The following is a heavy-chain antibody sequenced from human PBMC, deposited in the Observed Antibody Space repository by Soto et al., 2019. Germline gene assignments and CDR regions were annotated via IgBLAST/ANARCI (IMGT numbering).Heavy chain of an antibody. CDR3: ARGIWIIQEMIYEFYFDP. CDR1: GASITSGPYS. Sequence: SETLSITCAVSGASITSGPYSWRWIRQPPGKVLEWLGYISQSGATYYNPSLERRVTISMDRSKNAFSLNLSSVTAADTAVYYCARGIWIIQEMIYEFYFDPWGPETLVTVS. CDR2: ISQSGAT. D-gene: IGHD2-8*01. V-gene: IGHV4-30-2*01. J-gene: IGHJ5*02.